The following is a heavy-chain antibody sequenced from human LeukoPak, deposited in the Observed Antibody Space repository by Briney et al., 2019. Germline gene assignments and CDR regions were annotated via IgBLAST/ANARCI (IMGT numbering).Heavy chain of an antibody. CDR3: AKDNSVTGTAGY. V-gene: IGHV3-30*02. J-gene: IGHJ4*02. CDR2: IRYDGSNK. CDR1: GFTFSSYG. D-gene: IGHD1-7*01. Sequence: GGSLRLSCAASGFTFSSYGMHWVRQAPGKGLEWVAFIRYDGSNKYYADSVKGRFTISRDNSKNTLYLQMSSLRAEDTAVYYCAKDNSVTGTAGYWGQGTLVTVSS.